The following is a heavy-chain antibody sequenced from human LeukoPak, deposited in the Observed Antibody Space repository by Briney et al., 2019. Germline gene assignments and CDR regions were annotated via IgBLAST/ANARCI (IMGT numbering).Heavy chain of an antibody. D-gene: IGHD5-18*01. V-gene: IGHV3-53*01. CDR2: IYSGGST. CDR1: GFTVSSNY. CDR3: ARGDVDTAMSLDY. J-gene: IGHJ4*02. Sequence: GGSLRLSCAASGFTVSSNYMSWVRQAPGKGLEWVSVIYSGGSTYYADSVKGRFTISRDNSKNTLYLQMNSLRAADTAVYYCARGDVDTAMSLDYWGQGTLVTVSS.